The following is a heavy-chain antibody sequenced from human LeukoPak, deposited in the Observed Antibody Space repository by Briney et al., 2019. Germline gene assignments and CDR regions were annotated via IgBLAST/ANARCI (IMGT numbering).Heavy chain of an antibody. J-gene: IGHJ5*02. CDR3: ASREGVVISWFDP. V-gene: IGHV4-4*02. CDR1: GGSISSSNW. Sequence: PSGTLSLTCAVSGGSISSSNWWSWVRQPPGKGLEWIGEIYHSGSTNYNPSLKSRVTISVDKSKNQFSLKLSSVTAADTAVYYCASREGVVISWFDPWGQGTLVTVSS. CDR2: IYHSGST. D-gene: IGHD3-3*01.